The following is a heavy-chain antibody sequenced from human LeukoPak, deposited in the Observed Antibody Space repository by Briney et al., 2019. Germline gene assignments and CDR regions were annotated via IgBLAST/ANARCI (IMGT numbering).Heavy chain of an antibody. Sequence: GGSLRLSCAASGFTFSNYWMHWVRQVPGKGLVWVSRINDDGRATFYADSVKGRFTVSRDNSKNTLYLQMNSLRPEDTSVYYCARDPRLFGSGTYLEYWGQGTLVTVSS. CDR3: ARDPRLFGSGTYLEY. J-gene: IGHJ4*02. V-gene: IGHV3-74*01. D-gene: IGHD3-10*01. CDR1: GFTFSNYW. CDR2: INDDGRAT.